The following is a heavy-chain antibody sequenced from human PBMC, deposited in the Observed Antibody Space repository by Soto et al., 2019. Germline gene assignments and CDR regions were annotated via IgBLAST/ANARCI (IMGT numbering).Heavy chain of an antibody. CDR3: ARGLDYGFDY. J-gene: IGHJ4*02. V-gene: IGHV3-30-3*01. CDR1: GFTFSSYA. D-gene: IGHD4-17*01. CDR2: ISYDGSNK. Sequence: QVQLVESGGGVVQPGRSLRLSCAASGFTFSSYAMHWVRQAPGKGLEWVAVISYDGSNKYYADSVKGRFTISRDNSKNTLYLQMNSLRAEDTAVYYCARGLDYGFDYWGQGTLVTVSS.